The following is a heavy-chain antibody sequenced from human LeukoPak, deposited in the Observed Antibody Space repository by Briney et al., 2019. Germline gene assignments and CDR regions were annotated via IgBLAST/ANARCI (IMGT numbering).Heavy chain of an antibody. CDR2: IYQSGST. CDR3: ARAADILTGFFDY. Sequence: SETLSLTCAVSGGSISSGGYSWSWIRQPPGKGLEWIGYIYQSGSTYYNPSLKSRVTISVDRSKNQFSLKLSSVTAADTAVYYCARAADILTGFFDYWGQGTLVTVSS. V-gene: IGHV4-30-2*01. J-gene: IGHJ4*02. D-gene: IGHD3-9*01. CDR1: GGSISSGGYS.